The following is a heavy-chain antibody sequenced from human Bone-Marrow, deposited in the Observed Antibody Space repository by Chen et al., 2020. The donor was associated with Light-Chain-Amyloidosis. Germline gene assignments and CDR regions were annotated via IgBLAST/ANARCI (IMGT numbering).Heavy chain of an antibody. CDR2: VSGSTVST. D-gene: IGHD3-10*01. Sequence: EGQLVESGGGLVQPGGSLRLSCAASGFTFSRYAMSWIRQAPGKGLEWVSTVSGSTVSTYYAGAVKGRFIISRDNSKSTLYLQMNSLRAGDTAVYFCTRKGGYFDFWGQGSLVTVSS. CDR1: GFTFSRYA. CDR3: TRKGGYFDF. V-gene: IGHV3-23*04. J-gene: IGHJ4*02.